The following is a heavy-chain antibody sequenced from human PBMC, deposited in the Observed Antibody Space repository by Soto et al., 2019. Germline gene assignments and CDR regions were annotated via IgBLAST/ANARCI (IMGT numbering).Heavy chain of an antibody. Sequence: EVQLLESGGGLVEPGGSLRLSCAASGFHFSIYAMGWVRQAPGKGLEWVSGISGNGGSTYYPDSVKGRFSISRDISKNPLFLEMNGLRAEDTAIYYCARLGGYSGYDPFDYWGQGTLVTVSS. V-gene: IGHV3-23*01. CDR2: ISGNGGST. CDR1: GFHFSIYA. CDR3: ARLGGYSGYDPFDY. D-gene: IGHD5-12*01. J-gene: IGHJ4*02.